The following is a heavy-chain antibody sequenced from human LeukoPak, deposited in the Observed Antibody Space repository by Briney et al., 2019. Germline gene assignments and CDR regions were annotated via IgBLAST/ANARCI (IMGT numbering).Heavy chain of an antibody. J-gene: IGHJ5*02. D-gene: IGHD6-13*01. CDR1: GGSISSSSYY. Sequence: SETLSLTCTVSGGSISSSSYYWGWIRQPPGKGLEWIGSIYYSGSTYYNPSLKSRVTISVDTSKNQFSLKLSSVTAADTAVYYCARGDRGEAAAGTGTGFDPWGQGTLVTVSS. V-gene: IGHV4-39*07. CDR2: IYYSGST. CDR3: ARGDRGEAAAGTGTGFDP.